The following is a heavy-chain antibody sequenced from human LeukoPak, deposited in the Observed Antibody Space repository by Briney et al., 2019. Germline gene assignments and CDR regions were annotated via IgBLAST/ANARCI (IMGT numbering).Heavy chain of an antibody. CDR3: ARDRGYGSARYYFDY. J-gene: IGHJ4*02. V-gene: IGHV4-59*01. Sequence: SETLSLTCAVYGGSFSGYYWSWVRQPPGKGLEWIGYIYYSGSTNYNPSLKSRVTISVDTSKNQFSLKLSSVTAADTAVYYCARDRGYGSARYYFDYWGQGTLVTVSS. D-gene: IGHD6-13*01. CDR2: IYYSGST. CDR1: GGSFSGYY.